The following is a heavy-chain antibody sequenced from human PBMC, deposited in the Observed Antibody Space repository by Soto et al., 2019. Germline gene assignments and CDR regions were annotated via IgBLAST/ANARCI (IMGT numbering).Heavy chain of an antibody. CDR2: IYTSGST. CDR3: ARDGYCSSTSCYPPYYYYVMDV. D-gene: IGHD2-2*01. Sequence: SETLSLTCTVSGGSISSYYRSWIRQPAGKGLEWIGRIYTSGSTNYNPSLKSRVTMSVDTSKNQFSLKLSSVTAADTAVYYCARDGYCSSTSCYPPYYYYVMDVWGQGTTVTVSS. CDR1: GGSISSYY. V-gene: IGHV4-4*07. J-gene: IGHJ6*02.